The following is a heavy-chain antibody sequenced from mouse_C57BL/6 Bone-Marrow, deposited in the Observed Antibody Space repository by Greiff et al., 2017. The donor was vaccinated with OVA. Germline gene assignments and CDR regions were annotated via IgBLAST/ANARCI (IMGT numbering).Heavy chain of an antibody. V-gene: IGHV5-6*01. J-gene: IGHJ2*01. Sequence: EVKLVESGGDLVKPGGSLKPSCAASGFTFSSYGMSWVRQTPDKRLEWVATISSGGSYTYYTDSVKGRFTISRDNAKNTLYLQMSSLKSEDTAMYYCARHYYGSSYDFDYWGQGTTLTVSS. CDR3: ARHYYGSSYDFDY. CDR1: GFTFSSYG. D-gene: IGHD1-1*01. CDR2: ISSGGSYT.